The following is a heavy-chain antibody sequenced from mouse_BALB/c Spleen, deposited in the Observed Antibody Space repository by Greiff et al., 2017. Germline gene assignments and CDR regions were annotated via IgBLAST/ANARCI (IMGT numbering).Heavy chain of an antibody. J-gene: IGHJ4*01. Sequence: QVQLKQPGAELVKPGASVKLSCKASGYTFTSYWMHWVKQRPGQGLEWIGNIYPSDSYTNYNQKFKDKATLTVDKSSSTAYMQLSSPTSEDSAVYYCTTMVTTYYAMDYWGQGTSVTVSS. V-gene: IGHV1-69*02. CDR3: TTMVTTYYAMDY. D-gene: IGHD2-2*01. CDR1: GYTFTSYW. CDR2: IYPSDSYT.